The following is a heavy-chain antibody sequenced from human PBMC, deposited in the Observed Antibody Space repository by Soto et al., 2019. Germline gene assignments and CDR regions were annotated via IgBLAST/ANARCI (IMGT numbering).Heavy chain of an antibody. D-gene: IGHD2-15*01. V-gene: IGHV3-23*01. CDR1: GFTFSNYA. Sequence: EVQLLESGGGLVQPGGSLRLSCAASGFTFSNYAMSWVRQAPGRGLEWVSAISSSGAGTYYADSVQGRFTISRDNSKNTLYLQMNSLRTEDTAVYYCAKGGRTYFDYWGQGTLVPVSS. CDR3: AKGGRTYFDY. J-gene: IGHJ4*02. CDR2: ISSSGAGT.